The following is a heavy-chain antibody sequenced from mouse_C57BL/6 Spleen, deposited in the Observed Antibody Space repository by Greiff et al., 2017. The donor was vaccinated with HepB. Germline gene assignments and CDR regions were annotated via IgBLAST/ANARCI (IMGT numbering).Heavy chain of an antibody. CDR1: GYTFTSYW. CDR3: ARRCAAQATKYY. D-gene: IGHD3-2*02. Sequence: VQLQQSGAELVKPGASVKLSCKASGYTFTSYWMHWVKQRPGQGLEWIGMIHPNSGSTNYNEKFKSKATLTVDKSSSTAYVQLSSLTSEDSAVYYCARRCAAQATKYYWGQGNTLTVAS. V-gene: IGHV1-64*01. J-gene: IGHJ2*01. CDR2: IHPNSGST.